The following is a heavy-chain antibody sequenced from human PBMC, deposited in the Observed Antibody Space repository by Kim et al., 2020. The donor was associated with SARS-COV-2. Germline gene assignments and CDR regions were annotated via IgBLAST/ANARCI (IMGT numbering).Heavy chain of an antibody. J-gene: IGHJ4*02. D-gene: IGHD6-6*01. V-gene: IGHV4-34*01. CDR1: GGSFSGYY. CDR3: ARESWAGSKAARLVYFDY. Sequence: SETLSLTCAVYGGSFSGYYWSWIRQPPGKGLEWIGEINHSGSTNYNPSLKSRVTISVDTSKNQFSLKLSSVTAADTAVYYCARESWAGSKAARLVYFDYWGQGTLVTVSS. CDR2: INHSGST.